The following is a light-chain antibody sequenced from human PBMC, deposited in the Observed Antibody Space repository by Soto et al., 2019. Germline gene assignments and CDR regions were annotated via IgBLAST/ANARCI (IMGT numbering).Light chain of an antibody. CDR2: AAS. Sequence: DIQMTQSPSSLSASVGDRFTITCRASQSISSYLNWYQQKPGKAPKLLIYAASSLQSGVPSRFSGSGSGTDFTLTINSLQPEDFASYFCQHTFNSPPWTFGQGTKVDI. J-gene: IGKJ1*01. V-gene: IGKV1-39*01. CDR3: QHTFNSPPWT. CDR1: QSISSY.